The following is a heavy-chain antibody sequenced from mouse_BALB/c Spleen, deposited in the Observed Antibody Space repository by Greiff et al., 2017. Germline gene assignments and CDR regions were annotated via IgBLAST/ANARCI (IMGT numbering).Heavy chain of an antibody. CDR1: GYTFTSYW. Sequence: QVQLQQSGAELAKPGASVKMSCKASGYTFTSYWMHWVKQRPGQGLEWIGYINPSTGYTEYNQKFKDKATLTADKSSSTAYMQLSSLTSEDSAVYYCARHRYGYAMDYWGQGTSVTVSS. CDR3: ARHRYGYAMDY. J-gene: IGHJ4*01. V-gene: IGHV1-7*01. D-gene: IGHD2-14*01. CDR2: INPSTGYT.